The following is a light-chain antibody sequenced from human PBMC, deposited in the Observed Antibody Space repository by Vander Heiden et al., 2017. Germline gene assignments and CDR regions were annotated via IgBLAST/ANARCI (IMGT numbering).Light chain of an antibody. Sequence: SFVLTHSPSVSVAAGQTATLTCGGNDIGTQRVHWYQQKPGQAPVVVVYDDTDRPSGIPDRIFGSKSGNTATLTISRVEAGDEADYYCQVWNIRNDVIFGGGTKLTVL. CDR3: QVWNIRNDVI. CDR2: DDT. V-gene: IGLV3-21*02. J-gene: IGLJ2*01. CDR1: DIGTQR.